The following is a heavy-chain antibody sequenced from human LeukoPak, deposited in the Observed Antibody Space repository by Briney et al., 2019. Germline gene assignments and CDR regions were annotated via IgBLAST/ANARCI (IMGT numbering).Heavy chain of an antibody. D-gene: IGHD4-23*01. J-gene: IGHJ2*01. CDR1: GLPIADFA. CDR3: AKTTVVTGYWYFDL. Sequence: KTGGSLRLSCVASGLPIADFAMHWVRQAPGKGLEWVSLISGDGVSTFYADSVKGRFTISRDNAKSSLYLQMNSLRDEDTAVYYCAKTTVVTGYWYFDLWGRGTLVTVSS. V-gene: IGHV3-43*02. CDR2: ISGDGVST.